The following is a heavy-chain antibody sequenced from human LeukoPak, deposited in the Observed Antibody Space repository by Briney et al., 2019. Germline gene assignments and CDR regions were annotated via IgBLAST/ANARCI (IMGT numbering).Heavy chain of an antibody. CDR1: GFTFTSYE. Sequence: GGSLRLSCAASGFTFTSYEMAWVRQAPGMGPEFISYINNSGSPIKYGNAVKGRFTISRDNSKNSVYLQMDSLRAEDTAVYYCAGGPQYGGSFAFWGQGTLVTVSS. V-gene: IGHV3-48*03. D-gene: IGHD1-26*01. J-gene: IGHJ4*02. CDR3: AGGPQYGGSFAF. CDR2: INNSGSPI.